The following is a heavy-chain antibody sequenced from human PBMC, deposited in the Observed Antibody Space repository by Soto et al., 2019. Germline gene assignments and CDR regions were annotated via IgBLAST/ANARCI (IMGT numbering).Heavy chain of an antibody. CDR1: GYTFTSYD. Sequence: QVQLVQSGAEVKKPGASMKVSCKASGYTFTSYDINWVRQATGQGLEWMGWMNPNSGNTGYAQKFQGRVTMTRNTSISTAYMELSSLRSEDTAVYYCARGQRVLVPADLGLYGYYYYYGMDVWGQGTTVTVSS. D-gene: IGHD2-2*01. CDR2: MNPNSGNT. V-gene: IGHV1-8*01. J-gene: IGHJ6*02. CDR3: ARGQRVLVPADLGLYGYYYYYGMDV.